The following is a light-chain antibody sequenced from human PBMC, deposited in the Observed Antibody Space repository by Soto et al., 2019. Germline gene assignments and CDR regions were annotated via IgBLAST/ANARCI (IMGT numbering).Light chain of an antibody. CDR3: QQYNNWPPGT. CDR2: GAS. V-gene: IGKV3-15*01. CDR1: QSVSSI. J-gene: IGKJ1*01. Sequence: EIVLTQSPATLSLSPGERATLSCRASQSVSSILAWYQQKPGQAPRLLIYGASTRATGIPARFSGSGSGTEFTLTISSLQSEDFAVYYCQQYNNWPPGTFGQGTKVDIK.